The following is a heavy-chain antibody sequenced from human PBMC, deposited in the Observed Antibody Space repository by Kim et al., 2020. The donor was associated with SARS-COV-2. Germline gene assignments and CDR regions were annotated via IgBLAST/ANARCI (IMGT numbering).Heavy chain of an antibody. D-gene: IGHD5-12*01. CDR1: GGSISSGGYY. V-gene: IGHV4-31*03. CDR3: ARGAGLPELNWFDP. CDR2: IYYSGST. J-gene: IGHJ5*02. Sequence: SETLSLTCTVSGGSISSGGYYWSWIRQHPGKGLEWIGYIYYSGSTYYNPSLKSRVTISVDTSKNQFSLKLSSVTAADTAVYYCARGAGLPELNWFDPWGQGTLVTVSS.